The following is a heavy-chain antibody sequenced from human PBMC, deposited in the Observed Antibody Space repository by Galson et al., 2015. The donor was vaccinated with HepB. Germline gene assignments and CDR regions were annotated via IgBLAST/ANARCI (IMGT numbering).Heavy chain of an antibody. CDR3: ARQRGPFDP. CDR2: IYWDDDK. CDR1: GFSLSTSGVG. J-gene: IGHJ5*02. Sequence: PALVKPTQTLTLTCTFSGFSLSTSGVGVGWIRQPPGKALEWLALIYWDDDKRYSPSLNNRLTISKDTSKNQVVLTMTNMDPVDTATYYCARQRGPFDPWGQGTLVTVSS. V-gene: IGHV2-5*02.